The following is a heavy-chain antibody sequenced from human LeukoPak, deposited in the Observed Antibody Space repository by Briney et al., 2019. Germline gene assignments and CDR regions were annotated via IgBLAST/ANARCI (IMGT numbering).Heavy chain of an antibody. CDR3: ASYNWNHGAFDI. V-gene: IGHV3-21*04. J-gene: IGHJ3*02. Sequence: GGSLRLSCAASGFTFSSYSMNWVRQAPGKGLEWVSSISSGSSYIYYADSVKGRFTISRDNSKNTLYLQMNSLRAEDTAVYYCASYNWNHGAFDIWGQGTMVTVS. D-gene: IGHD1-20*01. CDR1: GFTFSSYS. CDR2: ISSGSSYI.